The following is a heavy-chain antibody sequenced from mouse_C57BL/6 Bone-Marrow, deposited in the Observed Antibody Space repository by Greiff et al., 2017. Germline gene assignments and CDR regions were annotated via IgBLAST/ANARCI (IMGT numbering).Heavy chain of an antibody. V-gene: IGHV5-12*01. CDR2: LSNGGGST. CDR3: ASFITTVVATDYAMDY. Sequence: EVKLVESGGGLVQPGGSLKLSCAASGFTFSDYYMYWVRQTPEKRLEWVAYLSNGGGSTYYPDTVKGRFTISRDNAKNTLYLQMSRLKSEDTAMYYCASFITTVVATDYAMDYWGQGTSVTVSS. J-gene: IGHJ4*01. CDR1: GFTFSDYY. D-gene: IGHD1-1*01.